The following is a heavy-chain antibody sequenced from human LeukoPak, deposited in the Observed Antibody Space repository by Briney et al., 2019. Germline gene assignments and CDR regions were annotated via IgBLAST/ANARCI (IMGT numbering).Heavy chain of an antibody. Sequence: GGSLRLSCTTSGFTFGANAMSWVRQAPGKGLEWVGFIRSQSHGGTTEYAASVKDRFTISRDDSKSIAYMQMNSLKTDDTAVYYCIREFYFVYWGQGTLVTVSP. J-gene: IGHJ4*02. V-gene: IGHV3-49*04. CDR2: IRSQSHGGTT. CDR1: GFTFGANA. CDR3: IREFYFVY.